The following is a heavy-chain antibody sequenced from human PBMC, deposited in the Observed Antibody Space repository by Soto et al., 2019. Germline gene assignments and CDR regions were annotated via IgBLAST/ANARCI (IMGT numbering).Heavy chain of an antibody. CDR2: IIPILGIA. V-gene: IGHV1-69*04. D-gene: IGHD1-7*01. CDR1: GGTFGSYT. J-gene: IGHJ4*02. CDR3: ARDPFYITGTTDYFDY. Sequence: GASVKVSCKASGGTFGSYTISWVRQAPGQGLEWMGRIIPILGIANYAQKFQGRVTITADKSTSTAYMELSSLRSEDTAVYYCARDPFYITGTTDYFDYWGQGTLVTVSS.